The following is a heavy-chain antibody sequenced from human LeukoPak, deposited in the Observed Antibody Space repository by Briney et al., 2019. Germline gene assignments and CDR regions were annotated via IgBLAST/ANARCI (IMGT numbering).Heavy chain of an antibody. CDR2: ISSSSSYI. CDR1: GFTFSSYS. V-gene: IGHV3-21*01. J-gene: IGHJ4*02. CDR3: ARDPPDPRRGYSGYDYGNFDY. D-gene: IGHD5-12*01. Sequence: GGSLRLSCAASGFTFSSYSMNWVRQAPGKGLEWVSSISSSSSYIYYADSVKGRFTISRDNAKNSLYLQMNSLRAEDTAVYYCARDPPDPRRGYSGYDYGNFDYWGQGTLVTVSS.